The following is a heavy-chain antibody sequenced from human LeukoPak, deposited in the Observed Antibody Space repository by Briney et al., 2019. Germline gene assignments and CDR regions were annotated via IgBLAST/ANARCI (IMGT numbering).Heavy chain of an antibody. CDR3: ARRFVGGDGDYPIDS. D-gene: IGHD4-17*01. CDR1: GFTFSSYA. J-gene: IGHJ4*02. V-gene: IGHV3-23*01. CDR2: ISASTGHT. Sequence: GGSLRLSCAASGFTFSSYAMSWVRQAPGKGLEWVSGISASTGHTYYADSVKGRFTISRDNSKNILYLQMNSLRAEDTAVYYCARRFVGGDGDYPIDSWGQGTLVTVSS.